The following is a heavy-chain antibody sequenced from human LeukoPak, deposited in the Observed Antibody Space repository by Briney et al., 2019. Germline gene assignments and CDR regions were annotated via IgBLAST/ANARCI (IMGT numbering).Heavy chain of an antibody. CDR1: GGSISSYY. CDR3: ARSLRDRAFDI. V-gene: IGHV4-59*08. J-gene: IGHJ3*02. D-gene: IGHD1-14*01. Sequence: SETLSLTCTVSGGSISSYYWSWIRQPPGKGLEWIGYIYYSGSTNYNPSLKSRVTISVDTSKNQFSLKLSSVTAADTAVYYCARSLRDRAFDIWGQGTMVTVSS. CDR2: IYYSGST.